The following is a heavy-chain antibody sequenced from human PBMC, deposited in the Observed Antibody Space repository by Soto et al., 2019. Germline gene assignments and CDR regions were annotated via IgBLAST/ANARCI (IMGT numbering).Heavy chain of an antibody. V-gene: IGHV3-23*01. CDR2: ITGNAANT. CDR1: RFTFGGYA. CDR3: AKAARDCGGDCYSSYFDS. Sequence: GGSLRLSCSASRFTFGGYAMSCVRQAPGKGLEWVSGITGNAANTVYADSVKGRFTISRDNSKNALYLQLNSLRAEDTAVYFCAKAARDCGGDCYSSYFDSWGQGALVTVSS. D-gene: IGHD2-21*02. J-gene: IGHJ4*02.